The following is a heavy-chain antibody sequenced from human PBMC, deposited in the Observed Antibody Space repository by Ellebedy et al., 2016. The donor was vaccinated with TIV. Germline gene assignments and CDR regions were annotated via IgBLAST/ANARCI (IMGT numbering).Heavy chain of an antibody. V-gene: IGHV3-7*01. D-gene: IGHD4-17*01. CDR3: ARRGSYGDYAVQINSWFDT. CDR2: IYQDGGVQ. J-gene: IGHJ5*02. CDR1: GFSFRSYW. Sequence: GGSLRLSCEASGFSFRSYWMSWVRQAPGRGLEWVANIYQDGGVQYYVDSVKGRFTISRDTADNSLFLQMNSLRAEDTAVYYCARRGSYGDYAVQINSWFDTWGRGTLVAVSS.